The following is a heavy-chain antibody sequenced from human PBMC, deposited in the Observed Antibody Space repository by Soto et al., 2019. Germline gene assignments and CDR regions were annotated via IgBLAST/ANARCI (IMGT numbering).Heavy chain of an antibody. CDR2: ISAYNGNT. V-gene: IGHV1-18*01. Sequence: QVQLVQSGAEVKKPGASVKVSCKASGYTFTSYGISWVRQAPGQGLEWMGWISAYNGNTNYAQKLQGRGTMTTDTPTSTAYVAGRSLRSDDTAVYYCARCPPLGSVLWDVWGKGTTVTVSS. J-gene: IGHJ6*03. D-gene: IGHD2-21*01. CDR1: GYTFTSYG. CDR3: ARCPPLGSVLWDV.